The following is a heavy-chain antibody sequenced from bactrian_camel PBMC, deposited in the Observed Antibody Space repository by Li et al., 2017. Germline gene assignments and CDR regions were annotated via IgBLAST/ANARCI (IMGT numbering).Heavy chain of an antibody. CDR2: LASYGTT. CDR1: GFSFDDAD. D-gene: IGHD3*01. Sequence: HVQLVESGGGSVQAGGSLTLSCTGSGFSFDDADMGWYRQGSGSECKLVSALASYGTTYYIDSVKGRFTISRDNAEKTLFLQMNNLTPEDTAMYYCTVEDKGCTYCGDGAYCGSPDFGYWGQGTQVTVS. V-gene: IGHV3S55*01. J-gene: IGHJ6*01. CDR3: TVEDKGCTYCGDGAYCGSPDFGY.